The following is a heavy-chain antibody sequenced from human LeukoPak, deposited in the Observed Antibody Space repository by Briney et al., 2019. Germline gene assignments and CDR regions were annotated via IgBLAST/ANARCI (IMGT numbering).Heavy chain of an antibody. CDR3: ARARWLQFIDPAFDY. CDR1: GYTFTGYY. CDR2: INPNSGGT. D-gene: IGHD5-24*01. Sequence: GASVKVSCKASGYTFTGYYMHWVRQAPGQGLEWMGWINPNSGGTNYAQKFQGRVTMTRDTSISTAYMELSRLRSDDTAVYYCARARWLQFIDPAFDYWGQGTPVTVSS. V-gene: IGHV1-2*02. J-gene: IGHJ4*02.